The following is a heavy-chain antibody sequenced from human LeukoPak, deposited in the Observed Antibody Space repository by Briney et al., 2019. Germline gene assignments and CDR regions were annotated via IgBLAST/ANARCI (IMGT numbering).Heavy chain of an antibody. CDR2: IIPIFGTA. Sequence: ASVKVSCKASGGTFSSYAISWVRQAPGQGLEWMGRIIPIFGTANYAQKFQGRVTITTDESTSTAYMELSSLRSEDTAVYCCATQYSSSSSLEDYWGQGTLVTVSS. V-gene: IGHV1-69*05. CDR1: GGTFSSYA. J-gene: IGHJ4*02. D-gene: IGHD6-6*01. CDR3: ATQYSSSSSLEDY.